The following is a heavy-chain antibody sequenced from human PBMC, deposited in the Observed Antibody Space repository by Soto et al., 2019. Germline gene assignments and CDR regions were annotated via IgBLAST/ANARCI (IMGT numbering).Heavy chain of an antibody. Sequence: SETLSLTCTVSGGSISSYYWSWIRQPPGKGLEWIGYIYYSGSTNYNPSLKSRVTISVNTSKNQFSLKLSSDTAADTAVYYCARGEIWFGELPNNWFDPWGQGTLVTVSS. CDR3: ARGEIWFGELPNNWFDP. D-gene: IGHD3-10*01. J-gene: IGHJ5*02. CDR2: IYYSGST. CDR1: GGSISSYY. V-gene: IGHV4-59*08.